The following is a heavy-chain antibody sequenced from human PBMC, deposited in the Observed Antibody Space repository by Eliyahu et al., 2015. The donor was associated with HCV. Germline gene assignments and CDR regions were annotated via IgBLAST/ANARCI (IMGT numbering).Heavy chain of an antibody. CDR1: GFSVNYNY. J-gene: IGHJ4*02. CDR2: IYSDGST. D-gene: IGHD5-24*01. V-gene: IGHV3-53*02. Sequence: EVQLVETGGGLIQPGGSLXLSCAASGFSVNYNYMRWVRQAPGKGXEWVSLIYSDGSTRYADSVKGRFTISRDNSKNTLYLQMNSLRAEDTAVYYCTRDGLGMATNPMWGQGTLVTVSS. CDR3: TRDGLGMATNPM.